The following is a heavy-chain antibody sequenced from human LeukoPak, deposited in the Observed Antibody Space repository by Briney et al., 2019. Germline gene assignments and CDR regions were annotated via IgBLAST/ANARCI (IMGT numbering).Heavy chain of an antibody. V-gene: IGHV3-48*04. CDR2: ITSSSSTL. Sequence: GGSLRLSCAASGFTFSAYSMNWVRQAPGKGLEWVSYITSSSSTLYYADSVKGRFTISRDNAKHSLFLQMNSLRAEDTAVYYCARGRDAEYFPHWGQGTLVTVSS. CDR1: GFTFSAYS. CDR3: ARGRDAEYFPH. J-gene: IGHJ1*01.